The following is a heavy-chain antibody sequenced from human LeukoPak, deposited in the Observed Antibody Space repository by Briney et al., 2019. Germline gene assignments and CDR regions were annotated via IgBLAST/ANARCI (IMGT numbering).Heavy chain of an antibody. CDR1: GDSVSSNSAA. J-gene: IGHJ4*02. D-gene: IGHD4-17*01. Sequence: SQTLSLTCAISGDSVSSNSAAWNWIRQSPSRGLEWLGRTYYRSKYYYDYAVPVKSRITINPDTSKNQFSLQLNSVTPEDTAVYYCARGQWDYGDYFRFDFWGQGTLVTVSS. V-gene: IGHV6-1*01. CDR2: TYYRSKYYY. CDR3: ARGQWDYGDYFRFDF.